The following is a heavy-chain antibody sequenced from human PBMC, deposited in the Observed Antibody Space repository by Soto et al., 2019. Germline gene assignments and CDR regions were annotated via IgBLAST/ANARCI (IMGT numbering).Heavy chain of an antibody. D-gene: IGHD5-12*01. Sequence: ASVKVSCKASGYTFTTYGFSCVRQAPGQGLEWMGWISAYYGNTNYAQNLQGRVTMTTDTSTSTAYMELRSLRSDDTAVYYCARVRDGYNFPYDAFDIWGQGTMVTVSS. CDR1: GYTFTTYG. CDR2: ISAYYGNT. V-gene: IGHV1-18*01. J-gene: IGHJ3*02. CDR3: ARVRDGYNFPYDAFDI.